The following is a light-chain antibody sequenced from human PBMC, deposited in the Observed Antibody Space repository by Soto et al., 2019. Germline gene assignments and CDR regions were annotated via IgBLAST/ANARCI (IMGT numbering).Light chain of an antibody. Sequence: SYELTQPPSVSVAPGQTATITCGGNNIGSKSVQWYQQKAGQAPLLVVYDDSDRPSGIPERFSGSNSGNTATLTISRVEAGDEADYYCQVWKSSSDLHVFGGGTQLTVL. V-gene: IGLV3-21*02. CDR3: QVWKSSSDLHV. J-gene: IGLJ3*02. CDR1: NIGSKS. CDR2: DDS.